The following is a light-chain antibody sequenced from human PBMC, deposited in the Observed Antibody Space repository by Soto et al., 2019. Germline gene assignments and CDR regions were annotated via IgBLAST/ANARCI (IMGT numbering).Light chain of an antibody. CDR2: DVS. V-gene: IGLV2-14*01. Sequence: QSVLTQPASVSGSPGQSITISCTGSSSDIGDYKYVSWYKQHPGKAPKLMIYDVSNRPSGVSNRFSGSKSGNTASLTISGLQAEDEADYYCSSYTSTNFVIFGGGTKL. J-gene: IGLJ2*01. CDR3: SSYTSTNFVI. CDR1: SSDIGDYKY.